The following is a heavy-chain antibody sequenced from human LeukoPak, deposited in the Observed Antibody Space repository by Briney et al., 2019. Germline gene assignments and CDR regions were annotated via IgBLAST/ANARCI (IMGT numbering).Heavy chain of an antibody. CDR3: SKDLRIGTLGYFDY. J-gene: IGHJ4*02. CDR1: GFTLNSYG. Sequence: GGSLRLSCAASGFTLNSYGMSWVRQAPGKGLEWVSSISGSRTYYADSVKGRFTISRDNSKNTLYLQMSSLRAEDTAAYYCSKDLRIGTLGYFDYWGQGTLVSVSS. CDR2: ISGSRT. D-gene: IGHD1-1*01. V-gene: IGHV3-23*01.